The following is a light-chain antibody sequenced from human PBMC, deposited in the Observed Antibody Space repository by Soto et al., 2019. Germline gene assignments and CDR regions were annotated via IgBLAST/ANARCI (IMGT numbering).Light chain of an antibody. V-gene: IGKV3-20*01. J-gene: IGKJ3*01. CDR3: QQYGSSPFT. CDR1: QSVSSSS. Sequence: EIVLTQSPGTQSLSPGERATLSCRASQSVSSSSLAWYQQKPGQAPRLLIYGASSTATGIPDRFSGSGSGTDFTLTISRLEPEDFAVYYCQQYGSSPFTFGPGTKVGIK. CDR2: GAS.